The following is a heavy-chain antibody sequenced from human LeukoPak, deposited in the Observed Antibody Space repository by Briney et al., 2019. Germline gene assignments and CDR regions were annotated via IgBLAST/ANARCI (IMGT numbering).Heavy chain of an antibody. CDR1: GYTFTSYG. V-gene: IGHV1-18*01. Sequence: ASVKVSCKASGYTFTSYGISWVRQAPGLGLEWMGWISAYNGNTNYAQKLQGRVTMTTDTSTSTAYMELRSLRSDDTAVYYCASSLHYDILTGLDYWGQGTLVTVSS. J-gene: IGHJ4*02. CDR3: ASSLHYDILTGLDY. CDR2: ISAYNGNT. D-gene: IGHD3-9*01.